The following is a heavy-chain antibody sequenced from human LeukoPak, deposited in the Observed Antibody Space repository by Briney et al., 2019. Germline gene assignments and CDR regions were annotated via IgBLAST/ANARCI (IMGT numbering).Heavy chain of an antibody. D-gene: IGHD2-2*02. Sequence: ASVKVSCKASGYTFTSYYMHWLRQAPRQGLEWMGIINPSGGSTSYAQKFQGRVTMTRDTSTSTVYMELSSLRSEDTAVYYCARGYCSSTSCYTTEYFQHWGQGTLVTVSS. J-gene: IGHJ1*01. V-gene: IGHV1-46*03. CDR2: INPSGGST. CDR3: ARGYCSSTSCYTTEYFQH. CDR1: GYTFTSYY.